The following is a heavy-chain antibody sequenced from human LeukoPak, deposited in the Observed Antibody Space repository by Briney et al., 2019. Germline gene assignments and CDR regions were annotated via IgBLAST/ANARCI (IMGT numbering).Heavy chain of an antibody. J-gene: IGHJ4*02. CDR2: IYVGGST. V-gene: IGHV4-39*07. CDR3: ARLQYYYDSSGFFDY. CDR1: GGSISSSSYC. Sequence: SETLSLTCTVSGGSISSSSYCWGWIRQPPEKGLDWIGNIYVGGSTYYNPSLNSRVTLSLDTSRNQISLDLNSVTAADTAVYYCARLQYYYDSSGFFDYWGQGTVVTVSS. D-gene: IGHD3-22*01.